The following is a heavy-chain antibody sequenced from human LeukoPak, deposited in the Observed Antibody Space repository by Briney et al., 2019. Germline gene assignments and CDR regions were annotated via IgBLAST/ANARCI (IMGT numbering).Heavy chain of an antibody. CDR1: GYTFTGYY. J-gene: IGHJ4*02. D-gene: IGHD1-26*01. CDR2: INPNSGGT. CDR3: ARDTSGNYYDGPFDY. Sequence: ASVKVSCKASGYTFTGYYMHWVRQAPGQGLEWMGWINPNSGGTDYAQKFQGRVTMTRDTSITTAYMELSRLTSDDTAVYYCARDTSGNYYDGPFDYWGQGTLVTVSS. V-gene: IGHV1-2*02.